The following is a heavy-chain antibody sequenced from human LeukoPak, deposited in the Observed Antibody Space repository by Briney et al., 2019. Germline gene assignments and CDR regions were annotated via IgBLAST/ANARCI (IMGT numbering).Heavy chain of an antibody. CDR3: ARLRGMPMAAAGSLDY. CDR2: IYYSGST. Sequence: PSETLSLTCTVSGGSLRSYYWSWIRQPPGKGLEWIGYIYYSGSTDYNPSLKSRVTISIDTSKNQFSLKLSSVTAADTAVYYCARLRGMPMAAAGSLDYWGQGTLVTVSS. J-gene: IGHJ4*02. CDR1: GGSLRSYY. D-gene: IGHD6-13*01. V-gene: IGHV4-59*08.